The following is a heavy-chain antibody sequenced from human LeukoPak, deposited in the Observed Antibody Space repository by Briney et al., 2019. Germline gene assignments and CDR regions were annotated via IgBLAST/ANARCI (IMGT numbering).Heavy chain of an antibody. D-gene: IGHD2-15*01. Sequence: GGSLRLSGVASGFTFSRYWMSWVRQAPGKGLEWVASIKHDGGVTHYADSVEGRFTISRDNAKNSLYLQLNSLSAEDTAVYHCARWDANCNGGNCYFGGFAFDIWGQGTVVTVSS. J-gene: IGHJ3*02. V-gene: IGHV3-7*01. CDR2: IKHDGGVT. CDR1: GFTFSRYW. CDR3: ARWDANCNGGNCYFGGFAFDI.